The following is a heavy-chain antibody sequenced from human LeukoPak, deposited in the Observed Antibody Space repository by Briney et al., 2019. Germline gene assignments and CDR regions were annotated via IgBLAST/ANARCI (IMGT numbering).Heavy chain of an antibody. Sequence: SETLSLTCTVSGGSISSYYWSWIRQPAGKGLEWIGRIYTSGSTNYNPSLKSRVTMSVDTSKNQFSLKLSSVTAADTAVYYCARDQGYYYDSSGYQDYWGQGTLVTVSS. CDR2: IYTSGST. CDR1: GGSISSYY. J-gene: IGHJ4*02. V-gene: IGHV4-4*07. CDR3: ARDQGYYYDSSGYQDY. D-gene: IGHD3-22*01.